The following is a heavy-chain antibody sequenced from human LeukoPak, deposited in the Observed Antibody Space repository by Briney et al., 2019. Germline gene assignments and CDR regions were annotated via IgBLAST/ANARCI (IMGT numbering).Heavy chain of an antibody. CDR1: GDIFSSNSAA. D-gene: IGHD3-9*01. CDR2: TYYRSKWYN. CDR3: ASSYYDILTGSDAPDY. V-gene: IGHV6-1*01. Sequence: SQTLSLTCAISGDIFSSNSAAWNWIRQSPSRGLEWLVRTYYRSKWYNDYAVSVESRITINPDTSKNQFSLQLSSVTAADTAVYYCASSYYDILTGSDAPDYWGQGTLVTVSS. J-gene: IGHJ4*02.